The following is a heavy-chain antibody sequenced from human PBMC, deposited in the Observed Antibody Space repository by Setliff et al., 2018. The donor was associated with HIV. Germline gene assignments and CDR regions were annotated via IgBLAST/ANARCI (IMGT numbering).Heavy chain of an antibody. Sequence: PGGSLRLSCAASEFTFSNSWMHWVRQAPGKGLVWVSTINGDGSRTNYADSVKGRFTISRDNAKNTLYLQMNSLRGEDTSVYYCHYFMDVWGKGTTVTVSS. CDR2: INGDGSRT. J-gene: IGHJ6*03. CDR1: EFTFSNSW. CDR3: HYFMDV. V-gene: IGHV3-74*01.